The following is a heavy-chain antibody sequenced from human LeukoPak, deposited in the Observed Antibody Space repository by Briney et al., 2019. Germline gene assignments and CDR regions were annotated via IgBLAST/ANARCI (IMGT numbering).Heavy chain of an antibody. Sequence: GGTLRLSCAASGFTFSSYTMNWVRQAPGKGLEWVSSISSSSSYIYYVDSVKGRFTISRDNAKKSLYLQMNSLRAEDTALYYCARDGDTVLTRGYYYYMDVWGKGTTVTVSS. V-gene: IGHV3-21*01. CDR2: ISSSSSYI. CDR3: ARDGDTVLTRGYYYYMDV. CDR1: GFTFSSYT. D-gene: IGHD4-23*01. J-gene: IGHJ6*03.